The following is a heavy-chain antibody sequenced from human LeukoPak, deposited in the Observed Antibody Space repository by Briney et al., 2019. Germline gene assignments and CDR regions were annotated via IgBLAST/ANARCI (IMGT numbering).Heavy chain of an antibody. V-gene: IGHV4-34*01. Sequence: SETLSLTCAVYGGSFSGYYWSWIRQPPGKGLEWIGEINHSGSTNYNPSLKSRVTISVDTSKNQFSLKLGSVTAADTAVYYCARVNRAVSFDYWGQGTLVTVSS. CDR1: GGSFSGYY. CDR3: ARVNRAVSFDY. J-gene: IGHJ4*02. D-gene: IGHD1-14*01. CDR2: INHSGST.